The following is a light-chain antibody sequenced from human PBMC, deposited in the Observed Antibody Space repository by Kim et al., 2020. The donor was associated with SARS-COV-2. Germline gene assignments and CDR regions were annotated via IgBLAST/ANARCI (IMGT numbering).Light chain of an antibody. CDR1: SSDVGNYNL. Sequence: GQWITISCTGTSSDVGNYNLVTWYQHHPGKAPKLIIYEVSERPSRISNRFSGSKSGNTASLTISGLQPEDEADYYCCSFAGGGIWVFGGGTQLTVL. CDR2: EVS. J-gene: IGLJ3*02. CDR3: CSFAGGGIWV. V-gene: IGLV2-23*02.